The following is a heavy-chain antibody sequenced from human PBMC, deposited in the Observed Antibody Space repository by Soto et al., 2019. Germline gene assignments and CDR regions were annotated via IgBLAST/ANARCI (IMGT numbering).Heavy chain of an antibody. D-gene: IGHD5-18*01. CDR2: ISSNGGST. CDR1: GFTFSSYA. Sequence: GSLRLSCSASGFTFSSYAMHWVRQAPGKGLEYVSAISSNGGSTYYADSVKGRFTISRDNSKNTLYLQMSSLRAEDTAVYYCVKATYSYGPYGTFDYWGQGTLVTVSS. CDR3: VKATYSYGPYGTFDY. J-gene: IGHJ4*02. V-gene: IGHV3-64D*08.